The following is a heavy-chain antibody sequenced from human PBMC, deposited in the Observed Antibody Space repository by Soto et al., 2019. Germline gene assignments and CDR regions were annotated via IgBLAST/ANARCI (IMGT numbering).Heavy chain of an antibody. J-gene: IGHJ4*02. CDR1: GFTFSRDA. D-gene: IGHD2-2*01. Sequence: EVQLLESGGALVQPGGSLRLSCAASGFTFSRDAMSWVRQAPGKGLEWVSTISGSGTGTYYADSVKGRFTISRDNSKTTLYLQMNSLRTKDTAVYYCAKAQQRGPSAAMDYWGQGTLVTVSS. CDR3: AKAQQRGPSAAMDY. CDR2: ISGSGTGT. V-gene: IGHV3-23*01.